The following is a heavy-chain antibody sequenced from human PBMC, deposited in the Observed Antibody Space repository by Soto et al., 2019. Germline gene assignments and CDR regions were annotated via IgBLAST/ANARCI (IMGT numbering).Heavy chain of an antibody. D-gene: IGHD5-12*01. CDR3: AKAKYSGYDISLNFDY. Sequence: EVQLLESGGGLVQPGGSLRLSCAVSGFTFSSYAMSWVRQAPGKGLEWVSGISGSGGSTYYADSVKGRFTSSRDNSENTLYPQMNSLRVEDTAVYYCAKAKYSGYDISLNFDYWGQGTLATVSS. V-gene: IGHV3-23*01. CDR2: ISGSGGST. CDR1: GFTFSSYA. J-gene: IGHJ4*02.